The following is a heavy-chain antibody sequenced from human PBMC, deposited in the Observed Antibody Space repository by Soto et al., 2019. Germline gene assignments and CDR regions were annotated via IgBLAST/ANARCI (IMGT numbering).Heavy chain of an antibody. J-gene: IGHJ6*02. D-gene: IGHD4-17*01. V-gene: IGHV3-66*01. Sequence: EVQLVESGGGLVQPGGSLRLSCAASGFTVSSNYMSWVRQAPGKGLEWVSVIYSGGSTYYADSVKGRFTISRDNSKNPLYLQMNSLRAEDTAVYYCARAPVTTDYYGMDVWGQGTTVTVSS. CDR2: IYSGGST. CDR1: GFTVSSNY. CDR3: ARAPVTTDYYGMDV.